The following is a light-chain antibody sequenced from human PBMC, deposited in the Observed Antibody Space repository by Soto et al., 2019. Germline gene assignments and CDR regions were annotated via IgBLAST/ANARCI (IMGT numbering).Light chain of an antibody. CDR1: QSVSRSY. CDR2: GAS. J-gene: IGKJ2*01. Sequence: EIVLTQSPGTLSLSPGERATLSCRASQSVSRSYLAWYQQTPGQAPRLLIYGASSSATGSPDRFSGSGSGTAFTLTISRLEPEYFAVYYCQQDGSSPPGYTFGQGTKLEIK. CDR3: QQDGSSPPGYT. V-gene: IGKV3-20*01.